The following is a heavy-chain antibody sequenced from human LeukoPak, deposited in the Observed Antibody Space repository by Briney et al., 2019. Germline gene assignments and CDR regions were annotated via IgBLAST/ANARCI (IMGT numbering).Heavy chain of an antibody. CDR2: INHSGST. Sequence: NASETLSLTCAVYGGSFSGYYWSWIRQPPGKGLEWIGEINHSGSTNYNPSLQSRVTISRDTSKNQFSLTLRSVTAADTATYYCARVAWVDVASYPNWLDPWGQGTLVTVSS. J-gene: IGHJ5*02. CDR3: ARVAWVDVASYPNWLDP. V-gene: IGHV4-34*01. CDR1: GGSFSGYY. D-gene: IGHD2-21*01.